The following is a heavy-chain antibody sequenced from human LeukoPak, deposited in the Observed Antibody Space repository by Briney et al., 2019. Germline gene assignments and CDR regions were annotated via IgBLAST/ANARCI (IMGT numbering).Heavy chain of an antibody. CDR3: ARDRATEVDY. V-gene: IGHV3-48*01. D-gene: IGHD5-24*01. CDR1: GFTFTSYS. J-gene: IGHJ4*02. CDR2: ISSGSSTI. Sequence: GGSLRLSCAASGFTFTSYSMNWVRQAPGKGLEWVSYISSGSSTIFYADSVKGRFTISRDNAKNSLYLQMNSLRAEDTAVYYCARDRATEVDYWGQGTLVIVSS.